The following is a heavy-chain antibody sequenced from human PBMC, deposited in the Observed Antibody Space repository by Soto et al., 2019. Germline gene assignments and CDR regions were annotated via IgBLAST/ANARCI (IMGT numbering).Heavy chain of an antibody. J-gene: IGHJ6*02. Sequence: GGSLRLSCAASGFTFSSYSMNWVRQAPGKGLEWVSSISSSSSYIYYADLVKGRFTISRDNAKNSLYLQMNSLRAEDTAVYYCARWDYYYYGMDVWGQGTTVTVSS. V-gene: IGHV3-21*01. CDR2: ISSSSSYI. CDR3: ARWDYYYYGMDV. CDR1: GFTFSSYS.